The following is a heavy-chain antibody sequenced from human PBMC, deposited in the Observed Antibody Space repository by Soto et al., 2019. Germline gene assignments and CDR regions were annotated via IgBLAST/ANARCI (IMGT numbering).Heavy chain of an antibody. D-gene: IGHD6-13*01. CDR2: ISYDGSNK. CDR1: GFTFSSYA. J-gene: IGHJ6*02. Sequence: GGSLRLSCAASGFTFSSYAMHWVRQAPGKGLEWGAVISYDGSNKYYADSVKGRFTISRDNSKNTLYLQMNSLRAEDTAVYYCARIRNSSSWYYYYYGMDVWGQGTTVTVSS. V-gene: IGHV3-30-3*01. CDR3: ARIRNSSSWYYYYYGMDV.